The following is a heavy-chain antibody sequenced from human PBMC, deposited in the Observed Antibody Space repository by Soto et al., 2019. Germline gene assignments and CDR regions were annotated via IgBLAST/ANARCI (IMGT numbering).Heavy chain of an antibody. D-gene: IGHD2-2*01. V-gene: IGHV6-1*01. J-gene: IGHJ5*02. CDR1: GDSVSSNSAA. Sequence: SQTLSLTCAISGDSVSSNSAAWNWIRQSPSRGLEWLGRTYHRSKWYNDYAVSVKSRITINPDTSKNQLSLQLNSVTPEDTAVYYCARVVVVPAAYNWFDPWGQGTLVTVSS. CDR3: ARVVVVPAAYNWFDP. CDR2: TYHRSKWYN.